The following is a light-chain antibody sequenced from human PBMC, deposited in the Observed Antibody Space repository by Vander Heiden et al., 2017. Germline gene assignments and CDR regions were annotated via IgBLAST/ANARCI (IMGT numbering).Light chain of an antibody. J-gene: IGLJ2*01. Sequence: SYELTQPPSVSVSPGQTARITCSGDALPKQYAYWYQQKPGQAPVLVIYKDSERPSGIPERFSGSSSGTTVTLTIRGVQAEDEADYYCQSADSSCTYIFGGGTKLTVL. CDR3: QSADSSCTYI. V-gene: IGLV3-25*03. CDR2: KDS. CDR1: ALPKQY.